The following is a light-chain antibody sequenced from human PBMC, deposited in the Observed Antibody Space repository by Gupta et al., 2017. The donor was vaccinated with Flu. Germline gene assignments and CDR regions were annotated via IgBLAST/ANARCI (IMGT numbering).Light chain of an antibody. CDR1: STDVGASNR. CDR2: EVA. Sequence: QSAPTQPRPVSGSPGQSVTISCTGSSTDVGASNRVSWYQQRPGKAPKLILYEVAARPSGVPDRFSGSKSGNTASLSISGLQADDEADYYCSSHAGRVTWVFGTGTTVTVL. V-gene: IGLV2-11*01. J-gene: IGLJ1*01. CDR3: SSHAGRVTWV.